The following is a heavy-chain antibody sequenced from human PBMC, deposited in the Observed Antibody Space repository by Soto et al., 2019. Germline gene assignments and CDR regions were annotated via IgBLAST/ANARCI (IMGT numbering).Heavy chain of an antibody. CDR2: FNPHSGAT. V-gene: IGHV1-2*02. CDR1: GYTFTDYY. CDR3: XXPXXP. Sequence: QEQLVQSGAEVKKPGASVRVSCKASGYTFTDYYIHWVRQAPGQGLEWMGWFNPHSGATKFAQRXXXXXXXXXXXXXXXXXXXXXXXXXXXXXXXXXXXPXXPW. J-gene: IGHJ5*02.